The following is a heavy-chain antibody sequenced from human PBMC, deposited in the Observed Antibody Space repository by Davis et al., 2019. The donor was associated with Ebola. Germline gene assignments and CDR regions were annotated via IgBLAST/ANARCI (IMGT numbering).Heavy chain of an antibody. CDR3: AKLALSQPYYYYYMDV. D-gene: IGHD5-18*01. CDR2: ISGSGGST. Sequence: GESLKISCAAFGFTFSSYAMSWVRQAPGKGLEWVSAISGSGGSTYYADSVKGRFTISRDNSKNTLYLQMNSLRAEDTAVYYCAKLALSQPYYYYYMDVWGKGTTVTVSS. CDR1: GFTFSSYA. J-gene: IGHJ6*03. V-gene: IGHV3-23*01.